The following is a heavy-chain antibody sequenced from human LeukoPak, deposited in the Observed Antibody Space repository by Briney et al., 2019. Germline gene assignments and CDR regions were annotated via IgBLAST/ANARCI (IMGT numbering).Heavy chain of an antibody. CDR1: GFTFSSYG. V-gene: IGHV3-30*18. D-gene: IGHD5-12*01. Sequence: PGGSLRLSCAASGFTFSSYGMHWVRQAPGKGLEWVAVISYDGSNKYYADSVKGRFTISRDNSKNTLYLQMNSLRAEDTAVYYCAKGAGYSGYDFYYWGQGTLVTVS. J-gene: IGHJ4*02. CDR3: AKGAGYSGYDFYY. CDR2: ISYDGSNK.